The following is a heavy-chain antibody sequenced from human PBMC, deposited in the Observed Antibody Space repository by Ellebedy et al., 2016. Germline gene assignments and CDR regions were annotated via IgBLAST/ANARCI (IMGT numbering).Heavy chain of an antibody. CDR3: ARVLILTGYYLFDI. Sequence: ASVKVSCKASGGTFSSYTISWVRQAPGQGLEWMGGIIPIFGTANYAQKFQGRVTITADESTSTAYMELSSLRSEDTAVYYCARVLILTGYYLFDIWGQGTMVTVSS. D-gene: IGHD3-9*01. J-gene: IGHJ3*02. CDR1: GGTFSSYT. CDR2: IIPIFGTA. V-gene: IGHV1-69*13.